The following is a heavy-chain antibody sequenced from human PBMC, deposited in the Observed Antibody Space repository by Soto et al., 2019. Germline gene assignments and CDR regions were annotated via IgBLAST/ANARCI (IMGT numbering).Heavy chain of an antibody. CDR3: VAGSPFEY. Sequence: GGSLRLSCAVSGFIFGDAWLSWVRQAPGKGLEWVGRVKRKSDGETTDYAAPVTGRFTISRDDSKPTVYLQMNSLKIEDTGIYYCVAGSPFEYWGQGTLVTVSS. CDR2: VKRKSDGETT. D-gene: IGHD1-26*01. CDR1: GFIFGDAW. J-gene: IGHJ4*02. V-gene: IGHV3-15*01.